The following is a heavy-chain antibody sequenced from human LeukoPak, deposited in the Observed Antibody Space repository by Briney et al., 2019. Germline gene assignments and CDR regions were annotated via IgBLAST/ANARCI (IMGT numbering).Heavy chain of an antibody. Sequence: SGGSLRLSCTAPGFTFSSYEMSWVRQAPGKGLEWVSIIYSGGSTFYADSVKGRFTISRDNSKNTLYLQMNSLRAEDTAVYYCARGGSYLSAFDIWGQGTMVTVSS. CDR1: GFTFSSYE. D-gene: IGHD1-26*01. J-gene: IGHJ3*02. CDR2: IYSGGST. V-gene: IGHV3-53*01. CDR3: ARGGSYLSAFDI.